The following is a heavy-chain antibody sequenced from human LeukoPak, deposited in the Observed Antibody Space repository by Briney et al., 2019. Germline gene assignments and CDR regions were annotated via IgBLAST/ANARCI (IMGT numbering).Heavy chain of an antibody. CDR2: ISSSSSTI. CDR1: GFTFSSYS. D-gene: IGHD5-24*01. V-gene: IGHV3-48*01. J-gene: IGHJ4*02. CDR3: AKDHGRWLLLY. Sequence: PGGSLRLSCAASGFTFSSYSMNWVRQAPGKGLEWVSYISSSSSTIYYADSVKGRFTISRDNAKNSLYLQLNSLRAGDTAVYYCAKDHGRWLLLYWGQGTLVTVSS.